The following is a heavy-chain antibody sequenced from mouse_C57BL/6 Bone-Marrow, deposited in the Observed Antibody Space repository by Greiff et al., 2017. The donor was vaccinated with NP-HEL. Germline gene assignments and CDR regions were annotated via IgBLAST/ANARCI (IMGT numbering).Heavy chain of an antibody. D-gene: IGHD1-1*01. CDR2: IWWDDAH. CDR1: GFSLSTFGMG. V-gene: IGHV8-8*01. Sequence: QVTLKESGPGILQPSQTLSLTCSFSGFSLSTFGMGVGWIRQPSGKGLEWLAHIWWDDAHYYNPALKSRPTISKDTSKKQEFLKIANVDIADTATYYCARIDGSSWGYYAMAYWGQGTSVTVSS. J-gene: IGHJ4*01. CDR3: ARIDGSSWGYYAMAY.